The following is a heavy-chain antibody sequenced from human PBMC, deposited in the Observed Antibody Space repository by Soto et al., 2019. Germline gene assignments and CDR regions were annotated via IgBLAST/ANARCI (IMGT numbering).Heavy chain of an antibody. J-gene: IGHJ4*02. Sequence: EVQLLESGGGLVQPGGSLRLSCAASGFTFSSYAMSWVRQAPGKGLEWVSAISGNGGSTYYADSVKGRFTISRDNSKNTLYLQINGLRAEDAAVYYCAKVLRGGAMPGPDYWGQGTLVTVSS. CDR3: AKVLRGGAMPGPDY. CDR1: GFTFSSYA. D-gene: IGHD3-16*01. CDR2: ISGNGGST. V-gene: IGHV3-23*01.